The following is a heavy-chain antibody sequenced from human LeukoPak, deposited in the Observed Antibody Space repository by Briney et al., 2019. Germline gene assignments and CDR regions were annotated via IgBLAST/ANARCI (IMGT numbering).Heavy chain of an antibody. CDR3: AIFPVPAAMDADY. J-gene: IGHJ4*02. D-gene: IGHD2-2*01. CDR2: IYYSGST. V-gene: IGHV4-30-4*08. Sequence: PSQTLSLTCTVSGGPISSGDYYWSWIRQPPGKGLEWIGYIYYSGSTYYNPSPKSRVTISVDTSKNQFSLKLSSVTAADTAVYYCAIFPVPAAMDADYWGQGTLVTVSS. CDR1: GGPISSGDYY.